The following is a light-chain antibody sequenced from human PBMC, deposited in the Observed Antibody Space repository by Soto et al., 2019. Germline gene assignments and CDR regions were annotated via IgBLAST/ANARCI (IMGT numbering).Light chain of an antibody. J-gene: IGKJ1*01. Sequence: EMQMSQSPSTLSGSVGDRVTITCRASQTISSRLAWYQQKPGKAPKLLIYKASTLKSGVPSRFSGSGSGTEFTLTISSLQSDDFATYYCQHYNSNPEAFGQGTKVDI. CDR3: QHYNSNPEA. V-gene: IGKV1-5*03. CDR2: KAS. CDR1: QTISSR.